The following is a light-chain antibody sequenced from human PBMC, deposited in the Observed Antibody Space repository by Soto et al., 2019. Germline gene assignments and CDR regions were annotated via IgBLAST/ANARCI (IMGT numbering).Light chain of an antibody. CDR2: EGN. CDR3: SSYACTNMFYV. Sequence: QSALTQPPSASGSPGQSVTISCTGPSNDVGGYKYVAWDQQHPGTAPKLIIYEGNKRPSGVPDRFSASKTGNTASLTVSGLQAEDEADYFCSSYACTNMFYVFGTGTKLTVL. V-gene: IGLV2-8*01. CDR1: SNDVGGYKY. J-gene: IGLJ1*01.